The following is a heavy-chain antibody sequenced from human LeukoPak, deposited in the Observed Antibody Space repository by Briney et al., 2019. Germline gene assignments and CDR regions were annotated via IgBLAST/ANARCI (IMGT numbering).Heavy chain of an antibody. V-gene: IGHV3-7*01. Sequence: GGSLRLSCAASGFTFSSYWMSWVRQVPGKGLEWVANIKKDGSEKKYVDSVKGRFTISRDNAENSLYLQMNSLRVEDTAVYYCARAGYPYYYYYMDVWGKGTTVTVSS. CDR2: IKKDGSEK. CDR3: ARAGYPYYYYYMDV. CDR1: GFTFSSYW. J-gene: IGHJ6*03. D-gene: IGHD3-9*01.